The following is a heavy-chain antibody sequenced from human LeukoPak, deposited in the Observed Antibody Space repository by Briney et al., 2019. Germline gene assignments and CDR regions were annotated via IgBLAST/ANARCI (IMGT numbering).Heavy chain of an antibody. CDR1: GGTFSSYA. D-gene: IGHD2-8*01. V-gene: IGHV1-69*04. CDR2: IIPILGIA. Sequence: SVKVSCKASGGTFSSYAISWVRQAPGQGLEWMGRIIPILGIANYAQKFQGRVTITADKSTSTAYMELSSLRSEDTAVYYCARGRYCTNGVCYIAELDYWGQGTLVTVSS. J-gene: IGHJ4*02. CDR3: ARGRYCTNGVCYIAELDY.